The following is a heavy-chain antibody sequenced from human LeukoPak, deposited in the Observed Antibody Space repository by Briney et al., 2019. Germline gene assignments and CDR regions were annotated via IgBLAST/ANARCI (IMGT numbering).Heavy chain of an antibody. V-gene: IGHV4-39*07. J-gene: IGHJ4*02. CDR3: ARAGVPSIVGATTAFRVGY. D-gene: IGHD1-26*01. Sequence: SETLSLTCTVSGGSISSSSYYWGWIRQPPGEGLEWIGSIYYSGSTYYNPSLKSRVTTSVDTSKNQFSLKLSSVTAADTAVYYCARAGVPSIVGATTAFRVGYWGQGTLVTVSS. CDR1: GGSISSSSYY. CDR2: IYYSGST.